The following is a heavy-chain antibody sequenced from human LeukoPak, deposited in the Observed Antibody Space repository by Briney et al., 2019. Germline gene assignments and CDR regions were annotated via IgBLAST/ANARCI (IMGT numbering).Heavy chain of an antibody. CDR2: ISSSSSYI. CDR3: AFLKTSSSY. D-gene: IGHD3-3*01. Sequence: PGGPLRLSCAASGFTFSSYSKNWVRQAPGKGLEWVSSISSSSSYIYYADSVKGRLTISRDNAKNSLYLQMNSLRAEDTAVYYCAFLKTSSSYWGQGTLVTVSS. J-gene: IGHJ4*02. V-gene: IGHV3-21*01. CDR1: GFTFSSYS.